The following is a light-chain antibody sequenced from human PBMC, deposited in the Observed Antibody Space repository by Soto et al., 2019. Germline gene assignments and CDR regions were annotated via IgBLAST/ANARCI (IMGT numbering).Light chain of an antibody. V-gene: IGLV2-8*01. CDR3: SSYAGSNNLV. CDR1: SSDVGGYNY. J-gene: IGLJ3*02. Sequence: QSALTQPPSASGSPGQSVTISCTGTSSDVGGYNYVSWYLRHPGKAPKLMIYDVSKRPSGVPDRFSGSKSGNTASLTVSGLQAEDEADYYCSSYAGSNNLVFGGGTKLTVL. CDR2: DVS.